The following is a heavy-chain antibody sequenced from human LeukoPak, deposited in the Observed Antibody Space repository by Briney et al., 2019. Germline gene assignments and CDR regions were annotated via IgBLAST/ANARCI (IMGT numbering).Heavy chain of an antibody. J-gene: IGHJ5*02. Sequence: SETLSLTCTVSGYSISSGYYWSWIRQPPGKGLEWIGEINHSGSTNYNPSLKSRVTISVDASKNQFSLKLSSVTAADTAVYYCASHYGSGSYANWFDPWGQGTLVTVSS. CDR2: INHSGST. D-gene: IGHD3-10*01. CDR1: GYSISSGYY. V-gene: IGHV4-38-2*02. CDR3: ASHYGSGSYANWFDP.